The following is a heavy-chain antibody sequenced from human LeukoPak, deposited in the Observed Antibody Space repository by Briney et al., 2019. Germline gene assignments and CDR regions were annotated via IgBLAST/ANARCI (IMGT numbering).Heavy chain of an antibody. J-gene: IGHJ4*02. CDR1: GFTFSSHS. CDR2: ISSGSNYI. V-gene: IGHV3-21*01. Sequence: GGSLRLSCAASGFTFSSHSMNWVRQAPGKGLEWVSSISSGSNYIYYADSVKGRFTISRDNAKNSLYLQMNSLRAEDTAVYYCARHPERDYDYWGQGTLVTVSS. D-gene: IGHD4-11*01. CDR3: ARHPERDYDY.